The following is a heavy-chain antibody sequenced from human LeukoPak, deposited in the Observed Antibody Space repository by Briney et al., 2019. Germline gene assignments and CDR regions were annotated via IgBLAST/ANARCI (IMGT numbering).Heavy chain of an antibody. D-gene: IGHD3-10*01. CDR1: GGSISSGGYS. Sequence: PSETLSLTCAVSGGSISSGGYSWSWIRQPPGKGLEWIGYIYHTGGTYYNPSLKSRVTLSVDTSKNQFSLKLSSVTAADTAVYYCATFLWFGELGAFDIWGQGTMVTVSS. J-gene: IGHJ3*02. V-gene: IGHV4-30-2*01. CDR2: IYHTGGT. CDR3: ATFLWFGELGAFDI.